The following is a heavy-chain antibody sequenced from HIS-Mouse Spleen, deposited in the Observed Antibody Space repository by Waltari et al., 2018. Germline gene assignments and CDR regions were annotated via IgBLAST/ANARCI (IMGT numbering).Heavy chain of an antibody. D-gene: IGHD7-27*01. CDR2: IKQDGREK. CDR1: GFTFSSYW. Sequence: EVQLVESGGGLVQPGGSLRLSCAASGFTFSSYWMSWVGRAPGKGWEVLAKIKQDGREKYYVDSVKGRFTISRDNAKNSLYLQMNSLRAEDTAVYYCARDGGTGDFDYWGQGTLVTVSS. CDR3: ARDGGTGDFDY. J-gene: IGHJ4*02. V-gene: IGHV3-7*01.